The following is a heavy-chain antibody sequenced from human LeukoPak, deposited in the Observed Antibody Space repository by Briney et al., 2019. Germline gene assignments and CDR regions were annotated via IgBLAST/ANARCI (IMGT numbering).Heavy chain of an antibody. CDR3: ARRSGYYDSSGYYGDH. V-gene: IGHV1-18*01. CDR2: ISAYNGNT. D-gene: IGHD3-22*01. J-gene: IGHJ4*02. CDR1: GYTFTSYG. Sequence: ASVKVSCKASGYTFTSYGISWVRQAPGQGLEWMGWISAYNGNTNYAQKLQGRVTMTTDTSTSTAYMELRSLRSDDTAVYYCARRSGYYDSSGYYGDHWGQGTLVTVSS.